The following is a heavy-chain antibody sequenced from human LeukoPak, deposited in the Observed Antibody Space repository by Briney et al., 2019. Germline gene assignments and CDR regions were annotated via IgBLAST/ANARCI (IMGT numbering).Heavy chain of an antibody. V-gene: IGHV3-23*01. Sequence: GGSLRRSCAASGFTFSSYAMSWVRQAPGKGLEWVSAISGSGGSTYYADSVKGRFTISRDNSKDTLYLQMNSLRAEDTAVYYCAKGPRYDFWSGYSYYLDYWGQGTLVTVSS. CDR1: GFTFSSYA. CDR2: ISGSGGST. CDR3: AKGPRYDFWSGYSYYLDY. J-gene: IGHJ4*02. D-gene: IGHD3-3*01.